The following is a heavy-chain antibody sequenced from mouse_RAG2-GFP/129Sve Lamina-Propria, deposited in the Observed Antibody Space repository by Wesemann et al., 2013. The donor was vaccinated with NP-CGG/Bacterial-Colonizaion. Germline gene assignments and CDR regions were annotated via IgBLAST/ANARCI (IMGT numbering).Heavy chain of an antibody. CDR3: ARRDRYDAMDY. Sequence: QVQLKQSGPGLVAPSQSLSITCTISGFSLTSYGVHWVRQPPGKGLEWLVVIWSDGSTTYNSALKSRLSISKDNSKSQVFLKVNSLQADDTAMYYCARRDRYDAMDYWGQGTSVTVSS. D-gene: IGHD2-14*01. V-gene: IGHV2-6-1*01. J-gene: IGHJ4*01. CDR1: GFSLTSYG. CDR2: IWSDGST.